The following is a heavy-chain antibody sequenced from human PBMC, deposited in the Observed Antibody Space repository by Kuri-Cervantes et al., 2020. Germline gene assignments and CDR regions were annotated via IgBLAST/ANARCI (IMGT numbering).Heavy chain of an antibody. CDR1: GYTFTSYY. CDR2: INPSGGST. J-gene: IGHJ6*02. V-gene: IGHV1-46*03. CDR3: ATVSWHYDFWSGDYYYGMDV. D-gene: IGHD3-3*01. Sequence: ASVKVSCKASGYTFTSYYMHWVRQAPGQGLEWMGIINPSGGSTSYAQKFQGRVTMAEDTSTDTAYMELSSLRSEDTAVYYCATVSWHYDFWSGDYYYGMDVWGQGTTVTVSS.